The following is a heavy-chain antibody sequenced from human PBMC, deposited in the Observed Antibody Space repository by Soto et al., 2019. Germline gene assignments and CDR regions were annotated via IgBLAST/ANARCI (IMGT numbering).Heavy chain of an antibody. Sequence: QITLKESGPTLVKPTQTLTLTCTFSGFSLSTSGVGVDWIRQPPGKALEWLALIYWDDDKRYSPSLKSRLTITKDTSKNQVVLTMTNMDPVDTATYYCARAYCGGDCRHDAFDIWGQGTMVTVSS. CDR2: IYWDDDK. V-gene: IGHV2-5*02. CDR1: GFSLSTSGVG. CDR3: ARAYCGGDCRHDAFDI. D-gene: IGHD2-21*02. J-gene: IGHJ3*02.